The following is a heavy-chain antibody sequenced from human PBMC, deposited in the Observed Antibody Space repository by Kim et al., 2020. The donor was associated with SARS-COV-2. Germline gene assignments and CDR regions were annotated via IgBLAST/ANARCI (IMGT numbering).Heavy chain of an antibody. CDR1: GFTFSSYA. V-gene: IGHV3-30*04. CDR2: ISYDGSNK. CDR3: ARGRSYSSSWYWYYYYYGMDV. J-gene: IGHJ6*02. D-gene: IGHD6-13*01. Sequence: GGSLRLSCAASGFTFSSYAMHWVRQAPGKGLEWVAVISYDGSNKYYADSVKGRFTISRDNSKNTLYLQMNSLRAEDTAVYYCARGRSYSSSWYWYYYYYGMDVWGQGTTVTVSS.